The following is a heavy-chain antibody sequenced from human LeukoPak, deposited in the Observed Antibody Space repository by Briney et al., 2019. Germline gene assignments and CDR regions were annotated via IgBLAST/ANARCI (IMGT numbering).Heavy chain of an antibody. V-gene: IGHV3-49*04. CDR3: TRDRGSSTLGDY. Sequence: PSGGSLRLSCTVSGFTFGDYAINWVRQAPGKGLEWVGFIRSKAFGETAEYAASVKGRFTISRDDSKSIAYLQMNGLKTEDTAVYYCTRDRGSSTLGDYWGQGTLVTVSS. CDR1: GFTFGDYA. J-gene: IGHJ4*02. D-gene: IGHD7-27*01. CDR2: IRSKAFGETA.